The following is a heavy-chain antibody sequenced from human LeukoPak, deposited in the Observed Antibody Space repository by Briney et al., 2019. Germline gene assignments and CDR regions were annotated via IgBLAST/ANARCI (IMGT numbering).Heavy chain of an antibody. J-gene: IGHJ6*03. CDR2: IWYDGSNK. CDR1: GFTFSSYG. V-gene: IGHV3-33*06. D-gene: IGHD3-3*01. CDR3: AKGHYDTIYYYYMDV. Sequence: GGSLRLSCAASGFTFSSYGMHWVRQAPGKGLEWVAVIWYDGSNKYYADSVKGRFTISRDNSKNTLYLQMNSLRAEDTAVYYCAKGHYDTIYYYYMDVWGKGTTVTVSS.